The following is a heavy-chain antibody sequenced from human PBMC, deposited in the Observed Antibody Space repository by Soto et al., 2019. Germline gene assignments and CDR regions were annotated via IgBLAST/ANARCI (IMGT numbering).Heavy chain of an antibody. D-gene: IGHD2-21*02. CDR2: ISSSSSYI. V-gene: IGHV3-21*01. CDR1: GFTFSSYS. J-gene: IGHJ2*01. CDR3: ARDIVVVTAIVKNDKGYFDL. Sequence: GGSLRLSCAASGFTFSSYSMNWVRQAPGKGLEWVSSISSSSSYIYYADSVKGRFTISRDNAKNSLYLQMNSLRAEDTAVYYCARDIVVVTAIVKNDKGYFDLWGRGTLVTVSS.